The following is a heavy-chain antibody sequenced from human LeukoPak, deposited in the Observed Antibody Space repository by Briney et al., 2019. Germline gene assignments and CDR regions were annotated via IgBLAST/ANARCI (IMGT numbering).Heavy chain of an antibody. CDR2: MNPSTGDT. V-gene: IGHV1-8*01. CDR3: TRGSLSGSSRDY. CDR1: GYTFTGYD. Sequence: VAAVRVSCKASGYTFTGYDINWVRQAIGQGLEWMGWMNPSTGDTGYAQKFQGRVTMTRNTSVDTAFMELSGLGSEDTAVYYCTRGSLSGSSRDYWGQGTLVTVSS. D-gene: IGHD1-26*01. J-gene: IGHJ4*02.